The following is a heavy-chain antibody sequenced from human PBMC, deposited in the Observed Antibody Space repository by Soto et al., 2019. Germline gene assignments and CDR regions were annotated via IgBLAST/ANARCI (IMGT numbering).Heavy chain of an antibody. J-gene: IGHJ5*02. CDR2: VTHGGST. V-gene: IGHV4-34*01. Sequence: SERLSLTFSVYVWSFSGYYWTWIRQSTGKGVEWIGQVTHGGSTDYNPSLKSRVLISVDASKNQFSLKLSSVTAADTAIYYCARGLPAPPTFTSFSLDPRGQGSPVTVSS. CDR1: VWSFSGYY. CDR3: ARGLPAPPTFTSFSLDP.